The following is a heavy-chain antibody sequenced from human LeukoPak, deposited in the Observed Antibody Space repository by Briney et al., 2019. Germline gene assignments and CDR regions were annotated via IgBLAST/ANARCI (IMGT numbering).Heavy chain of an antibody. Sequence: SETLSLTCTVSGGSISSSSYYWGWIRQPPGKGLEWIGSIYYSGSTYYNPSLKSRVTISVDTSKNQFSLKLSSVTAADTAVYYCARGLNHYYYYGMDVWGQGTTVTVSS. CDR3: ARGLNHYYYYGMDV. CDR2: IYYSGST. V-gene: IGHV4-39*01. J-gene: IGHJ6*02. CDR1: GGSISSSSYY.